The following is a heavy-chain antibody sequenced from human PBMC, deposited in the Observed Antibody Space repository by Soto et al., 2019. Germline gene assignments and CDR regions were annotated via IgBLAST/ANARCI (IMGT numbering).Heavy chain of an antibody. CDR2: ISTI. J-gene: IGHJ4*02. CDR1: GFTFSSYS. Sequence: EVQLVESGGGLVKPGGSLRLSCAASGFTFSSYSMNWVRQAPGKGLEWVSSISTIYYADSVKGRFTISRDNAKNSLYLQMNSLRAEATAVYYCARDGGSYYFDYWGQGTLVTVSS. V-gene: IGHV3-21*01. CDR3: ARDGGSYYFDY. D-gene: IGHD1-26*01.